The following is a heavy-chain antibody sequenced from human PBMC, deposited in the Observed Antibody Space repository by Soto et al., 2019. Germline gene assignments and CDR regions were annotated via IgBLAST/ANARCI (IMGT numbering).Heavy chain of an antibody. V-gene: IGHV3-15*01. CDR3: TTDEIYGGGFPWDY. CDR2: IKSKTDGGTT. D-gene: IGHD3-3*01. Sequence: GGSLRLSCAASGFTFSNAWMSWVRQAPGKGLEWVGRIKSKTDGGTTDYAAPVKGRFTISRDDSKNTLYLQMNSLKTEDTAVYYCTTDEIYGGGFPWDYWGQGTLVTVSS. J-gene: IGHJ4*02. CDR1: GFTFSNAW.